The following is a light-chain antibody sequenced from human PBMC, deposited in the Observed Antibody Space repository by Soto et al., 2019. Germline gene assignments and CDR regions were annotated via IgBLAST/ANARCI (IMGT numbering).Light chain of an antibody. CDR1: QNINNF. J-gene: IGKJ1*01. Sequence: DIQMTQSPSSLSASVGDRVIITCRASQNINNFLNWYQRKTGKAPNLLIYDASIFQSGVPSRFSGSGSGTDFTLTISSLPPEDFATYYCQQSYTTPWTFGQGTKVEIK. V-gene: IGKV1-39*01. CDR3: QQSYTTPWT. CDR2: DAS.